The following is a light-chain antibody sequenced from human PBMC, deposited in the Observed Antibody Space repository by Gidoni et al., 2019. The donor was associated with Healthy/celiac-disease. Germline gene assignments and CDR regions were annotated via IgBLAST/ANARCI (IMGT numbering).Light chain of an antibody. CDR3: QQYYSTIT. J-gene: IGKJ5*01. V-gene: IGKV4-1*01. CDR2: WAS. CDR1: QRVLYSSNNKNY. Sequence: DIVMTQSPDSLAVSLGERATINCKSSQRVLYSSNNKNYLAWYQQKPGQPPKLLIYWASTRESGVPDRFSGSGSWTDFTLTISSLQAEDVAVYYCQQYYSTITFGQGTRLEIK.